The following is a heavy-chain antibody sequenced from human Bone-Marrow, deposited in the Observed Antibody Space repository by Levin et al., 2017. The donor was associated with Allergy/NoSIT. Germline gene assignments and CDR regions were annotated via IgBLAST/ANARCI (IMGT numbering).Heavy chain of an antibody. Sequence: PGGSLRLSCAASGFTFHNYAMHWVRQAPGKGLEWVSGITYNSDSMGYADSVKGRFTISRDNAKNSLYLQMNSLRPEDTALYYCAKDQFRFLEPPFDSWGQGTLVIVSS. J-gene: IGHJ4*02. D-gene: IGHD3-3*01. V-gene: IGHV3-9*01. CDR3: AKDQFRFLEPPFDS. CDR2: ITYNSDSM. CDR1: GFTFHNYA.